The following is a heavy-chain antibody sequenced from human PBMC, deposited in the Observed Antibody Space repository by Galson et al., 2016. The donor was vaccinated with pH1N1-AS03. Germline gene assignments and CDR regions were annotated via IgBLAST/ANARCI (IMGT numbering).Heavy chain of an antibody. V-gene: IGHV5-51*01. Sequence: QSGAEVKKPGESLKISCKGSGYKFTNYWTGWVRQMPGQGLEWMGSIYPGDSDTRYSPSFQGQVTISAVKSISTAYLQWSSLKASDTAMYYCARRVSYTGSYPLDYWGQGTLVTVSS. CDR1: GYKFTNYW. CDR3: ARRVSYTGSYPLDY. J-gene: IGHJ4*02. CDR2: IYPGDSDT. D-gene: IGHD1-26*01.